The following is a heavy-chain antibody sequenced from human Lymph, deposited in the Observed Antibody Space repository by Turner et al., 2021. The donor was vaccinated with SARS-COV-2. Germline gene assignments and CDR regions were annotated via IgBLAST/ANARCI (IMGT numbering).Heavy chain of an antibody. CDR3: ARSRDLQSMIRGVDPFDY. Sequence: QVQLVQAGAEVKKPGASGKVSCKASGYTFTGYYMHWVRQAPGQGLEWMGRINPNSGGTNYPQKFQGRVTMTRDTSISRAYMELSRLRSDDTAVYYCARSRDLQSMIRGVDPFDYWGQGTLVTVSS. V-gene: IGHV1-2*02. J-gene: IGHJ4*02. D-gene: IGHD3-10*01. CDR2: INPNSGGT. CDR1: GYTFTGYY.